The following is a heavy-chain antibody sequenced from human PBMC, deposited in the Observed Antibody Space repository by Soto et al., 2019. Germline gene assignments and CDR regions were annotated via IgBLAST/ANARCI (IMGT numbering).Heavy chain of an antibody. CDR3: AKGPVVGAYYFDF. D-gene: IGHD1-26*01. CDR1: VFTFDDYA. J-gene: IGHJ4*02. V-gene: IGHV3-9*01. Sequence: PGGSLRLSCAASVFTFDDYAMHWVRQSPGKGLEWVSGISWNSGSIGYADSVKGRFTISRDNAKNSMYLQMNSMRAEDTALYYCAKGPVVGAYYFDFWGQRTMVTVSS. CDR2: ISWNSGSI.